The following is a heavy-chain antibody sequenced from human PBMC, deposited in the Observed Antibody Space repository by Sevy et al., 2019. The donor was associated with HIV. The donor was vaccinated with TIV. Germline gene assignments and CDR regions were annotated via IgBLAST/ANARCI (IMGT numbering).Heavy chain of an antibody. CDR2: LDPGNGEI. Sequence: ASVKVSRKVFGYSLSKLSMHWVRQAPGKGLEWMGSLDPGNGEITYAQTLQGRVTMTEDTSTDTAYMELSGLTSEDTATYYCATVGLGYYSGSSYYQGDWFDPWGQGTLVTVSS. J-gene: IGHJ5*02. CDR3: ATVGLGYYSGSSYYQGDWFDP. V-gene: IGHV1-24*01. D-gene: IGHD2-15*01. CDR1: GYSLSKLS.